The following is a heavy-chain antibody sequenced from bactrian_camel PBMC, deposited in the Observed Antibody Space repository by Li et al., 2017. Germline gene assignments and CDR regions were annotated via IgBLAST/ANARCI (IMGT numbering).Heavy chain of an antibody. D-gene: IGHD7*01. J-gene: IGHJ6*01. CDR3: ATWWSVGF. Sequence: QVQLVESGGGSVQAGAFLRLSCRDSGYTSDILPSDILCMGWFRQAPDGTDREGIAAIDSDGATNYADSVKGRFTISRDNAKNTLYLQMNSLKTEDTAVYYCATWWSVGFWGQGTQVTVS. V-gene: IGHV3S63*01. CDR2: IDSDGAT. CDR1: GYTSDILPSDILC.